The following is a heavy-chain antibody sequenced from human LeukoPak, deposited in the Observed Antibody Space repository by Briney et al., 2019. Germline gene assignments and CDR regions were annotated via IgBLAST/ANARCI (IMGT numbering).Heavy chain of an antibody. CDR2: ISAYNGNT. J-gene: IGHJ6*02. D-gene: IGHD4-17*01. V-gene: IGHV1-18*01. CDR1: GYTFTSYG. Sequence: ASVKVSCKASGYTFTSYGISWVRQAPGQELEWMGWISAYNGNTNYAQKLQGRVTMTTDTSTSTAYMELRSLRSDDTAVYYCARDFYGDPLYYYYGMDVWGQGTTVTVSS. CDR3: ARDFYGDPLYYYYGMDV.